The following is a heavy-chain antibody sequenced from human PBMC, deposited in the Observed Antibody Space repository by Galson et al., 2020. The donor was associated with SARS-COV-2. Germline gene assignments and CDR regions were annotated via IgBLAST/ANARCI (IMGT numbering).Heavy chain of an antibody. CDR2: SYRSGGT. J-gene: IGHJ6*02. V-gene: IGHV4-39*07. CDR3: ARSYSSSWYSPTYYYGLDV. D-gene: IGHD6-13*01. Sequence: SESLSLTCTVSGFSITSGSYYWGWIRQTPGKGLEWIGISYRSGGTNYNSSLMRRVTLSVDTTKTQYSLMMTSVTAADTALYYCARSYSSSWYSPTYYYGLDVWGQGTTVTVS. CDR1: GFSITSGSYY.